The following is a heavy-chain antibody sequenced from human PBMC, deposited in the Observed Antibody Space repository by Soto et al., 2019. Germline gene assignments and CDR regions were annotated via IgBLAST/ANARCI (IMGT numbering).Heavy chain of an antibody. V-gene: IGHV3-33*05. CDR1: GFTFSNFG. D-gene: IGHD2-2*02. Sequence: HEQLVESGGGVVQPGRSLRLSCAASGFTFSNFGMHWVRQAPGKGLEWVAHISYDGVNKNYPDSVKGRFTISRDNSKNTLYLQMNSLRAEDTAVYYCARGGSCSSTICHNTWFDPWGQGSLVTVSS. CDR3: ARGGSCSSTICHNTWFDP. J-gene: IGHJ5*02. CDR2: ISYDGVNK.